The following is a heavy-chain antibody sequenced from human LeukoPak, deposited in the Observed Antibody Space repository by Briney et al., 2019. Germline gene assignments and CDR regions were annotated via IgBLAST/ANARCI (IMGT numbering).Heavy chain of an antibody. J-gene: IGHJ4*02. CDR1: GFSFSSYW. D-gene: IGHD3-3*01. CDR2: INPDGSNM. V-gene: IGHV3-7*01. CDR3: VSGFLQWLY. Sequence: GGSLRLSCAASGFSFSSYWMSWVRQDPGKGLEWVANINPDGSNMLYVDSVEGRFTISRDNAKNSLYLQMNNLRAEDTAVYFCVSGFLQWLYWGQGTLVTVSS.